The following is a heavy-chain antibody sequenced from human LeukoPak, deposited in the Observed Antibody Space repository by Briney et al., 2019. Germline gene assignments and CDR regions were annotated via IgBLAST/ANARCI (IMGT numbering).Heavy chain of an antibody. CDR3: ARIYCSSGSCFEYFQH. Sequence: PGGSLRLSCAASGFTFSSYSMNWVRQAPGKGLEWVSYISSSSSTIYYADSVKGRLTISRDNAKNSLYLQMNSLRAEDTAVFYCARIYCSSGSCFEYFQHWGQGTLVTVSS. V-gene: IGHV3-48*04. CDR1: GFTFSSYS. D-gene: IGHD2-15*01. CDR2: ISSSSSTI. J-gene: IGHJ1*01.